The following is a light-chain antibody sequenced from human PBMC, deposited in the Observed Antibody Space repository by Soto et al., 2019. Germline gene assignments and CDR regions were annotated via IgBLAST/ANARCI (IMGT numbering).Light chain of an antibody. V-gene: IGLV2-14*01. CDR1: SSDIGGYNF. J-gene: IGLJ3*02. Sequence: QSALTQPASVSGSPGQSITISCTGTSSDIGGYNFVSWYQQHPGKAPKLMIYDVNNRPSGVSNRFSGSKSGNAASLTISGLQGEDEADYYFSSYTRSGTLVFGGGTKLTVL. CDR2: DVN. CDR3: SSYTRSGTLV.